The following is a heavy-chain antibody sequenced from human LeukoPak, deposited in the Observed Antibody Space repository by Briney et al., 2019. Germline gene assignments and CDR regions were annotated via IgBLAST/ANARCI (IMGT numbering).Heavy chain of an antibody. CDR2: ISHRGST. D-gene: IGHD3-9*01. V-gene: IGHV4-59*08. J-gene: IGHJ4*02. Sequence: PSETLSLTCTVSGGSISSYYWSWFRQPPEKGLEWIGYISHRGSTNYNPSLNSRVTISLDTSKNQFSLKLSSVTAADTAVYYCARHDATYDILTGYSPNNYFDYWGQGTLVTVSS. CDR3: ARHDATYDILTGYSPNNYFDY. CDR1: GGSISSYY.